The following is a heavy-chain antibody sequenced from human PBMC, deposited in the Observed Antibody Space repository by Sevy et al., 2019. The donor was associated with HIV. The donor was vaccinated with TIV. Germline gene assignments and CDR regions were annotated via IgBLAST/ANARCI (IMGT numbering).Heavy chain of an antibody. CDR2: IYTSGST. D-gene: IGHD2-2*01. J-gene: IGHJ5*02. CDR3: ARGLGYCSSTSCPRGNWFDP. CDR1: GGSISSGSYY. V-gene: IGHV4-61*02. Sequence: SETLSLTCTVSGGSISSGSYYWSWIRQPAGKGLEWIGRIYTSGSTNYNPSLKSRVTISVDTSKNQLSLKLSSVTAADTAGYYCARGLGYCSSTSCPRGNWFDPWGQGTLVTVSS.